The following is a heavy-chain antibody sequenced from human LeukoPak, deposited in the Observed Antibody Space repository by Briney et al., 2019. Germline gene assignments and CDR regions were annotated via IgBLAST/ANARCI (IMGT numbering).Heavy chain of an antibody. J-gene: IGHJ4*02. CDR3: ARGAAGYVGASSFDY. D-gene: IGHD1-26*01. CDR2: ISSSTTYI. V-gene: IGHV3-21*01. Sequence: GGSLRLSCAASGFTFSSYSMNWVRQAPGKGLKWVSSISSSTTYISYADSVKGRFTISRDNAKNSLYLQMNSLRAEDTAVYYCARGAAGYVGASSFDYWGQGTLVTVSS. CDR1: GFTFSSYS.